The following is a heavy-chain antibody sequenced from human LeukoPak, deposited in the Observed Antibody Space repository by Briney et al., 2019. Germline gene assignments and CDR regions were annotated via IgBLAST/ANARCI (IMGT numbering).Heavy chain of an antibody. D-gene: IGHD5-24*01. V-gene: IGHV3-53*01. CDR2: VYGGGNT. J-gene: IGHJ4*02. Sequence: GGSLRLSCAASGSTVANDRMSWVRQAPGKGLEWVSTVYGGGNTAHADSVKGRFTISRDTSKNTLLLQMNSLRAEDTALYFYVRERFGAIVENWGQGALVIVSS. CDR1: GSTVANDR. CDR3: VRERFGAIVEN.